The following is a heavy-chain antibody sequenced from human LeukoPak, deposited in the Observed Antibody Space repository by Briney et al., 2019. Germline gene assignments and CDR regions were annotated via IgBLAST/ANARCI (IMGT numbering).Heavy chain of an antibody. V-gene: IGHV3-23*01. CDR1: GFTFSSYA. CDR3: AKGYSNGWHNWFDP. Sequence: PGGSLRLSCAASGFTFSSYAMSWVRQAPGKGLEWVSAISGSGGSTYYADSVKGRFTISRDNSKNTLYLQMNSLRAEDTAMYYCAKGYSNGWHNWFDPWGQGTLVTVSS. D-gene: IGHD5-12*01. CDR2: ISGSGGST. J-gene: IGHJ5*02.